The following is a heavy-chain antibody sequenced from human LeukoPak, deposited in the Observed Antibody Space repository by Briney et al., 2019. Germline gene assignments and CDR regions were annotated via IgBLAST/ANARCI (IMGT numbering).Heavy chain of an antibody. J-gene: IGHJ3*02. CDR1: GYTFTSYY. CDR2: INPSGGST. CDR3: ARDRLYYYDSSGLYAFDI. Sequence: ASVKVSCKASGYTFTSYYMHWVRQAPGQGLEWMGIINPSGGSTSYAQKFQGRVTRTRDMFTSTVYMELSSLRSEDTAVYYCARDRLYYYDSSGLYAFDIWGQGTMVTVSS. D-gene: IGHD3-22*01. V-gene: IGHV1-46*01.